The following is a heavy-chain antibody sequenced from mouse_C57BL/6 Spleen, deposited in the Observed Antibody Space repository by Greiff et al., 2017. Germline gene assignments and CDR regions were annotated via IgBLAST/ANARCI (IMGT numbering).Heavy chain of an antibody. Sequence: QVQLQQSGAELAKPGASVKLSCKASGYTFTSYWMHWVKQRPGQGLEWIGYINPSSGYTKYNQKFKDKATLTADKSSSTAYMQLSSLSYEDSAVYSCARTDWDEDFDYWGQGTTLTVSS. CDR2: INPSSGYT. D-gene: IGHD4-1*01. CDR1: GYTFTSYW. V-gene: IGHV1-7*01. J-gene: IGHJ2*01. CDR3: ARTDWDEDFDY.